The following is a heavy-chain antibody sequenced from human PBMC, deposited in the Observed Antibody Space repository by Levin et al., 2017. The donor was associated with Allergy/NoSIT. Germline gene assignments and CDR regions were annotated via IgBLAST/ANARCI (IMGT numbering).Heavy chain of an antibody. CDR3: SKLPRNNYRPPFDS. J-gene: IGHJ4*02. CDR1: GFTFGDYA. V-gene: IGHV3-49*03. Sequence: PGGSLRLSCTGSGFTFGDYALIWFRRAPGKGLEWVGFISSKRYGGTSEYAASVKGRFTISRDDSKSIAYLQMNSLKTEDPANYYISKLPRNNYRPPFDSRGQGTVVTVSS. D-gene: IGHD1/OR15-1a*01. CDR2: ISSKRYGGTS.